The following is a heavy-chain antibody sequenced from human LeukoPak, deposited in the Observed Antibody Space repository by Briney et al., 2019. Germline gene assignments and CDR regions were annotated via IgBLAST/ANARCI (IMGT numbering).Heavy chain of an antibody. CDR2: INPNSGGT. J-gene: IGHJ4*02. CDR1: GYTFTGYY. D-gene: IGHD6-19*01. V-gene: IGHV1-2*02. CDR3: ARGRIRYDDYSSGWFVFFEF. Sequence: GASVKVSCKASGYTFTGYYMHWVRQAPGQGLEWMGWINPNSGGTNYAQKFQGRATMTRDTSMSTAYMELSSLRSEDTALYYCARGRIRYDDYSSGWFVFFEFWGQGSLVTVSS.